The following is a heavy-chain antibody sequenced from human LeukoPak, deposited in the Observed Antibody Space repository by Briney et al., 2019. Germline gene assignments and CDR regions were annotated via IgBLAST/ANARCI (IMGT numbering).Heavy chain of an antibody. CDR1: GGTFSSYA. Sequence: SVKVSCKASGGTFSSYAISWVRQAPGQGLEWMGGIIPIFGTANYAQKFQGRVTITADKSTSTAYMELSSLRSEDTALYYCARGDSSGWYGPFDYWGQGALVTVSS. J-gene: IGHJ4*02. D-gene: IGHD6-19*01. V-gene: IGHV1-69*06. CDR2: IIPIFGTA. CDR3: ARGDSSGWYGPFDY.